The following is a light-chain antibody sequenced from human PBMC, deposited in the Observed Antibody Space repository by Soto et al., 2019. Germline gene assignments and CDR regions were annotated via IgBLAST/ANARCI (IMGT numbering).Light chain of an antibody. V-gene: IGKV3-15*01. CDR2: WAS. Sequence: EIVLTQSPATLSLSPGERATLFCRASQSIGGFLAWYQQRPGQAPRLLIYWASTRESGVPDRFSGSGSGTDFTLTISSLQAEDVAVYYCQQYYSTPSITFGQGTRLEIK. CDR1: QSIGGF. CDR3: QQYYSTPSIT. J-gene: IGKJ5*01.